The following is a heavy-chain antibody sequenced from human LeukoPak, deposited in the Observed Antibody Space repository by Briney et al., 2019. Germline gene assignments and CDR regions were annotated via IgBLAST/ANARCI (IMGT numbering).Heavy chain of an antibody. CDR3: ARENYYYYYMDV. Sequence: PSETLSLTCTVSGGSISSYYWSWVRQPAGKGLGWGGRIYTSGSTNYNPSLKSRVTMSVDTSKNQFSLKLSSVTAADTAVYYCARENYYYYYMDVWGKGTTVTVSS. CDR2: IYTSGST. V-gene: IGHV4-4*07. CDR1: GGSISSYY. J-gene: IGHJ6*03.